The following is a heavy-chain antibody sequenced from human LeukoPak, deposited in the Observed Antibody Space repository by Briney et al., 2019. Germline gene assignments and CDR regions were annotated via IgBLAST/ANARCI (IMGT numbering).Heavy chain of an antibody. J-gene: IGHJ4*02. V-gene: IGHV3-33*01. D-gene: IGHD6-19*01. CDR3: ARISLESGGWYSLDY. CDR2: LWYDGSNK. Sequence: PGGSLRLSCAASGFTFSSYGMHWVRQAPGKGLEWVAVLWYDGSNKYYADSVKGRFTISRDNSKNTLYLQMNSLRAEDTAVYYCARISLESGGWYSLDYWGQGTLVTVSS. CDR1: GFTFSSYG.